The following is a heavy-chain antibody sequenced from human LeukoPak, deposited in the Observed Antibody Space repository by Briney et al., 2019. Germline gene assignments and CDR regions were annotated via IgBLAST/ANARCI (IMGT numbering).Heavy chain of an antibody. CDR1: GGSISSHY. D-gene: IGHD3-3*01. V-gene: IGHV4-59*11. CDR3: ASLYYDFWSGTAWFDP. J-gene: IGHJ5*01. CDR2: IYYSGST. Sequence: PSETLSLTCTVSGGSISSHYWSWIRQPPGKGLEWIGYIYYSGSTNYNPSLKSRVTISVDTSKNQFSLKLSSVTAADTAVYYCASLYYDFWSGTAWFDPRGQGTLVTVSS.